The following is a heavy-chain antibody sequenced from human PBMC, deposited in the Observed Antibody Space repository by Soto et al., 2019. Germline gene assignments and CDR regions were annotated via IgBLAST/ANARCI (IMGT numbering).Heavy chain of an antibody. J-gene: IGHJ3*02. CDR2: IYYSGST. D-gene: IGHD3-22*01. CDR3: ARDNDSSGYMRLAFEI. CDR1: GGSISSGGYY. Sequence: PSETLSLTCTVSGGSISSGGYYWSWIRQHPGKGLEWIGYIYYSGSTYYNPSLKSRVTISVDTSKNQFSLKLSSVTAADTAVYYCARDNDSSGYMRLAFEIWGQGSMVIVSS. V-gene: IGHV4-31*03.